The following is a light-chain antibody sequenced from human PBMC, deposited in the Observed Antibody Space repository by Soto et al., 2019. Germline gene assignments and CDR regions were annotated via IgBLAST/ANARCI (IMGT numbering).Light chain of an antibody. Sequence: DIEMTQSPSSLSASVGDRVTITCRTSQDIRSYLNWYQQRPGKAPKLLIFATSSLQSGVPSRFSGSGSGTDFALTISCLQPEDFATYYCQQSYSSPRTFGQGTKVEI. CDR3: QQSYSSPRT. V-gene: IGKV1-39*01. J-gene: IGKJ2*01. CDR1: QDIRSY. CDR2: ATS.